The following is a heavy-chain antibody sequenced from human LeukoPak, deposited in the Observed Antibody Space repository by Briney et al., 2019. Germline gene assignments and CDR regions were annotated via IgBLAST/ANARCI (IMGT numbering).Heavy chain of an antibody. CDR2: INHSGST. V-gene: IGHV4-34*01. Sequence: SETLSLTCAVYGGSFSGYYWSWIRQPRGKGLEWIGEINHSGSTNYNPSLKSRVTISVDTSKNQFSLKLSSVTAADTAVYYCARGGYCSSTSCYPGRCDYWGQGTLVTVSS. D-gene: IGHD2-2*01. CDR3: ARGGYCSSTSCYPGRCDY. J-gene: IGHJ4*02. CDR1: GGSFSGYY.